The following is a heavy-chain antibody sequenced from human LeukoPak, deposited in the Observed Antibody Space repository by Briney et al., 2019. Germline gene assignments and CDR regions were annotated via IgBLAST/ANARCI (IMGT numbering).Heavy chain of an antibody. CDR1: GFTFSSYW. Sequence: GGSLRLSCAASGFTFSSYWMHWVRQAPGKGLVWVSRIKSDGSSTSYADSVKGRFTISRDNAKNSLYLQMNSLRAEDMALYYCAKGFGAVAGTCVDYWGQGTLVTVSS. D-gene: IGHD6-19*01. CDR2: IKSDGSST. V-gene: IGHV3-74*01. CDR3: AKGFGAVAGTCVDY. J-gene: IGHJ4*02.